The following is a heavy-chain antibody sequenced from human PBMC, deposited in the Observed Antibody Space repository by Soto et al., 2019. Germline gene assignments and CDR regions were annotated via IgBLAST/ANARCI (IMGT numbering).Heavy chain of an antibody. CDR2: IYYSGST. Sequence: SETLSLTCTVSGGSISSYYWSWIRQPPGKGLEWIGYIYYSGSTNYNPSLKSRVTISVDKSKNQFSLKLSSVTAADTAVYYCARVWTTVTNWFDPWGQETLVTVSS. J-gene: IGHJ5*02. V-gene: IGHV4-59*12. CDR3: ARVWTTVTNWFDP. CDR1: GGSISSYY. D-gene: IGHD4-17*01.